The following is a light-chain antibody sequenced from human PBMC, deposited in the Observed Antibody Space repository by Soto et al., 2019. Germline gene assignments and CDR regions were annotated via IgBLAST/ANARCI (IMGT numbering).Light chain of an antibody. J-gene: IGKJ2*01. CDR2: DAS. Sequence: DIQMTQSPSSLSASVGNRVTITCRASQSISTYLNWYQKKPGKAPNLLIYDASRLQSGVPSRFSGSGSGTDFTLTISNLQPEDFATYYCQQYNSYPYTFGQGTKLEIK. CDR3: QQYNSYPYT. CDR1: QSISTY. V-gene: IGKV1-16*01.